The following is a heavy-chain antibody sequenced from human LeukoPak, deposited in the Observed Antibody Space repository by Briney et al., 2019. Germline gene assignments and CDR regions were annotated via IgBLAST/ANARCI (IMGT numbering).Heavy chain of an antibody. J-gene: IGHJ4*02. Sequence: PGGSLRLSCAASGFTFSSYSMNWVRQAPGKGLEWVSYISSSSSTIYYADSVKGRFTISGDNAKISLFLQMNSLRAEDTAVYYCVTFGVLINWGQGTLVTVSS. CDR2: ISSSSSTI. CDR1: GFTFSSYS. D-gene: IGHD3-3*01. CDR3: VTFGVLIN. V-gene: IGHV3-48*01.